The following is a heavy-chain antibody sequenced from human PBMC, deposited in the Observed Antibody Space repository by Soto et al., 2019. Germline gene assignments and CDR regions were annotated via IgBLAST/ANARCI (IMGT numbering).Heavy chain of an antibody. CDR2: ISAYNGNT. V-gene: IGHV1-18*01. J-gene: IGHJ4*02. CDR1: CFTLTSYG. CDR3: ARGAPDWVIGVMVYADSVFDY. Sequence: GGSVKASCKASCFTLTSYGISCGRQAPGQRVEGMGWISAYNGNTNYAQKLQGRVTMTTDTSTSTAYMELRSLRSDDTAVYYCARGAPDWVIGVMVYADSVFDYWGQGTLVTVSS. D-gene: IGHD2-8*01.